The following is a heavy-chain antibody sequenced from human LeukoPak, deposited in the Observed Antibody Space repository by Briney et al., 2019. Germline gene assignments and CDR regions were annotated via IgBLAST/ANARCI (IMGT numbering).Heavy chain of an antibody. V-gene: IGHV3-23*01. CDR1: GFTFSSYG. CDR2: ISGSGGST. J-gene: IGHJ3*02. D-gene: IGHD2-2*01. Sequence: PGGSLRLSCAASGFTFSSYGMSWVRQAPGKGLEWVSAISGSGGSTYYADSVKGRFTISRDNSKNTLYLQMNSLRAEDTAVYYCAKALRALVPAARGDAFDIWGQGTMVTVSS. CDR3: AKALRALVPAARGDAFDI.